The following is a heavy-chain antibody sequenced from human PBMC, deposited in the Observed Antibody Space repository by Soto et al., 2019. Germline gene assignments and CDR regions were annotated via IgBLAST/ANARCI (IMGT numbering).Heavy chain of an antibody. J-gene: IGHJ4*02. V-gene: IGHV3-48*02. CDR1: GFTFSSYS. Sequence: EVQLVESGGGLVQPGGSLRLSCAASGFTFSSYSMNWVRQAPGKGLEWVSYISSGSNTIYYADSVKGRFTISRDNAKNSLCLQMNSLRDEDTAVYYCARVGYSSPFDYWGQGTLLTVSS. CDR3: ARVGYSSPFDY. D-gene: IGHD5-18*01. CDR2: ISSGSNTI.